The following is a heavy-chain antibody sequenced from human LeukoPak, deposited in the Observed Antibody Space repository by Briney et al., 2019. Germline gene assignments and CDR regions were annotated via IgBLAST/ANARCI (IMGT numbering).Heavy chain of an antibody. Sequence: GGSLTLSCAASGFTFSDYYMSWIRQAPGKGLEWVSYISSSSSYTNYADSVKGRFTISRDNAKNSLYLQMNSLRAEDTAVYYCARPPGIAVAGYDAFDIWGQGTMVTVSS. D-gene: IGHD6-19*01. CDR3: ARPPGIAVAGYDAFDI. J-gene: IGHJ3*02. CDR2: ISSSSSYT. V-gene: IGHV3-11*03. CDR1: GFTFSDYY.